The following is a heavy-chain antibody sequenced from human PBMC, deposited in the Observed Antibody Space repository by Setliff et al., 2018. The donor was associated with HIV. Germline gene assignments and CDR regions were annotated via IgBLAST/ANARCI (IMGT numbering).Heavy chain of an antibody. Sequence: LSLTCAVYGGSFSGYYWSWIRQPPGKGLEWIGEINHSGSTNYNPSLKSRVTISVDTSKNQFSLKLSSVTAADTAVYYCARGPPRLLLWFGEPTRYWFDYWGQGTLVTVSS. CDR2: INHSGST. D-gene: IGHD3-10*01. J-gene: IGHJ4*02. CDR1: GGSFSGYY. V-gene: IGHV4-34*01. CDR3: ARGPPRLLLWFGEPTRYWFDY.